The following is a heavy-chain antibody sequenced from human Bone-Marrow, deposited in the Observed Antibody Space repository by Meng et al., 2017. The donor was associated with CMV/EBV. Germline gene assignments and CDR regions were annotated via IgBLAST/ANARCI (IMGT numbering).Heavy chain of an antibody. J-gene: IGHJ4*02. CDR1: GCSISSYY. CDR3: ARVPIVVVPAATIWGGLDY. D-gene: IGHD2-2*01. CDR2: IYYSGST. Sequence: SETLSLTCTASGCSISSYYWSWIRQPPGKGLEWIGYIYYSGSTNYNPSLKSRVTISVDTSKNQFSLKLSPVTAAETAVYFCARVPIVVVPAATIWGGLDYWGQGTLVTVSS. V-gene: IGHV4-59*12.